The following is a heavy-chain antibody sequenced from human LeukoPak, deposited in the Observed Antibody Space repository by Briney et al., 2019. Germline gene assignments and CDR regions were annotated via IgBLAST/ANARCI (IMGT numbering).Heavy chain of an antibody. CDR2: INHSGST. CDR1: GGSFGGYY. J-gene: IGHJ4*02. CDR3: ARQLGASTVTTENYFDY. Sequence: PSETLSLTCAVYGGSFGGYYWSWIRQPPGKGLEWIGEINHSGSTNYNPSLKSRVTISVDTSKNQFSLKLSSVTAADTAVYYCARQLGASTVTTENYFDYWGQGTLVTVSS. V-gene: IGHV4-34*01. D-gene: IGHD4-17*01.